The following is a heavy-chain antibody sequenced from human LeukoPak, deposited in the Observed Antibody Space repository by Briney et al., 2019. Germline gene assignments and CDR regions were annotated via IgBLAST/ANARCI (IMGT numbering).Heavy chain of an antibody. J-gene: IGHJ4*02. D-gene: IGHD6-6*01. CDR1: GGSISSGDYY. CDR2: IYYSGST. CDR3: ARAEGGSSFEAFDY. Sequence: PSQTLSLTCTVSGGSISSGDYYWSWIRQPPGKGLEWIGYIYYSGSTYYNPSLKSRVTISVDTSKNQFSLKLSSVTAADTAVYYRARAEGGSSFEAFDYWGQGTLVTVSS. V-gene: IGHV4-30-4*08.